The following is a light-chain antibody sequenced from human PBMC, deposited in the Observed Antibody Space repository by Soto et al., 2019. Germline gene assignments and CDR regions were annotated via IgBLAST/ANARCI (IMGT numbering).Light chain of an antibody. CDR1: QSISSY. V-gene: IGKV1-39*01. J-gene: IGKJ5*01. CDR2: DAS. CDR3: QQSYSTTRT. Sequence: DIQVTQTPSSLSAXVGDRVTITFRASQSISSYLNWYQHKPGEAPKLLISDASSLQSGGPSRLSGSGSATDFTLTISSLQPEDFANYYCQQSYSTTRTFGQGTRLEIK.